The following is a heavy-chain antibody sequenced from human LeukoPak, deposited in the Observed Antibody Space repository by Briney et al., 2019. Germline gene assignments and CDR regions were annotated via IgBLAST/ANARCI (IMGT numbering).Heavy chain of an antibody. CDR1: GYTFTSYY. J-gene: IGHJ4*02. CDR3: TRAHGLQPFDY. Sequence: ASVPVSCKASGYTFTSYYIHWVRQAPGQGLEWMGIINPSGGSTNYAQKFQGRVTMTRDTSTTTVYMELSSLRSDDTAVYYCTRAHGLQPFDYWAQGTLVTVSS. CDR2: INPSGGST. V-gene: IGHV1-46*03. D-gene: IGHD5-18*01.